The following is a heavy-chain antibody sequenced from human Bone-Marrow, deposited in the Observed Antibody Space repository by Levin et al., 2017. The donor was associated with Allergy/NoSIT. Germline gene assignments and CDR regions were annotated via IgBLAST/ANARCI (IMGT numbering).Heavy chain of an antibody. CDR1: GFTFSSYG. J-gene: IGHJ4*02. CDR3: ARDPGSSWYYFDY. Sequence: SCAASGFTFSSYGMHWVRQAPGKGLEWVAVIWYDGSNKYYADSVKGRFTISRDNSKNTLYLQMNSLRAEDTAVYYCARDPGSSWYYFDYWGQGTLVTVSS. V-gene: IGHV3-33*01. CDR2: IWYDGSNK. D-gene: IGHD6-13*01.